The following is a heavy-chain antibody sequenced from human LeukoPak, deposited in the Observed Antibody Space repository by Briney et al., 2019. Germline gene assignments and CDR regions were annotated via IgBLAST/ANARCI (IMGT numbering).Heavy chain of an antibody. V-gene: IGHV1-2*02. Sequence: GASVKVSCKASGYTFTGYYMHWVRQAPGQGLEWMGWINPNSGGTNYAQKFQGRVTMTRDTSISTAYMELSRLRSDDTAVYYCARDGYSSSSSVAFDIWGQGTMVTVSS. CDR3: ARDGYSSSSSVAFDI. J-gene: IGHJ3*02. CDR1: GYTFTGYY. CDR2: INPNSGGT. D-gene: IGHD6-6*01.